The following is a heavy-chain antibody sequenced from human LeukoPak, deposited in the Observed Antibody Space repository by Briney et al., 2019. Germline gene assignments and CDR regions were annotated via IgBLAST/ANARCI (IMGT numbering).Heavy chain of an antibody. J-gene: IGHJ4*02. V-gene: IGHV1-2*02. CDR1: GYTFTGYY. Sequence: GASVKVSCKASGYTFTGYYMHWVRRAPGQGLEWMGWINPNSGGTNYAQKFQGRVTMTRDTSISTAYMELSRLRSDDTAVYYCARPSAGGYFEPLDYWGQGTLVTVSS. CDR3: ARPSAGGYFEPLDY. D-gene: IGHD3-9*01. CDR2: INPNSGGT.